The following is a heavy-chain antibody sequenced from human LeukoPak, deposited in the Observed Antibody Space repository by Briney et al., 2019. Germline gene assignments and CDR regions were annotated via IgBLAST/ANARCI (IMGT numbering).Heavy chain of an antibody. V-gene: IGHV5-51*01. CDR3: ARLGYCSGTSCYGVDY. CDR1: GYIFSSYW. J-gene: IGHJ4*02. Sequence: HGESLKISCKGSGYIFSSYWIAWVRQMPGKGLEWMGIIYPGGSDSRYSPPFQGQVTISAVKSITTAYLQWSSLKASDTAMYYCARLGYCSGTSCYGVDYWGQGTLVTVSS. D-gene: IGHD2-2*01. CDR2: IYPGGSDS.